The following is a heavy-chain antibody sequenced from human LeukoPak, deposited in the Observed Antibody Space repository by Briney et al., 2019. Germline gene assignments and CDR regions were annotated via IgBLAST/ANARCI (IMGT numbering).Heavy chain of an antibody. D-gene: IGHD5-12*01. CDR1: GGSISSYY. CDR3: ARLGFSLGYEDPGYYYYYMDV. CDR2: IYTSGST. J-gene: IGHJ6*03. Sequence: PSETLSLTCAVSGGSISSYYWSWIRQPAGKGLEWIGRIYTSGSTNYNPSLKSRVTMSVDTSKNQFSLKLSSVTAADTAVYYCARLGFSLGYEDPGYYYYYMDVWGKGTTVTVSS. V-gene: IGHV4-4*07.